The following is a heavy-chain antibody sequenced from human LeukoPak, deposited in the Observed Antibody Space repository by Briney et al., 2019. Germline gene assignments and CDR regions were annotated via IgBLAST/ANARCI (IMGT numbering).Heavy chain of an antibody. CDR1: GYSFTNYW. J-gene: IGHJ4*02. D-gene: IGHD3-10*01. Sequence: GESLKISCKGSGYSFTNYWISWVRQMPGKGLEWMGRIDPSDSYTNYSPSFQGHVTISVDKSISTDYLQWSSLKASDTAMYYCARHDYYGSESYYNAGDSWGQGTLVTVSS. CDR2: IDPSDSYT. V-gene: IGHV5-10-1*01. CDR3: ARHDYYGSESYYNAGDS.